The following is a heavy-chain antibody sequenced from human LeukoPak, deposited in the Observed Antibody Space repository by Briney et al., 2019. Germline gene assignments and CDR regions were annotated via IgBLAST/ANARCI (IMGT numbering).Heavy chain of an antibody. V-gene: IGHV3-53*01. CDR3: ARANCAGLYGCAKYFNYCSSTSCYIAQDTYNWFDP. CDR1: GFIVSNHY. J-gene: IGHJ5*02. D-gene: IGHD2-2*02. CDR2: IYSGGSI. Sequence: GGSLRLSCAASGFIVSNHYMTWVRQAPGRGLEWVSVIYSGGSIFYADSVKGRFTISGDSSTNTLYLQMNSLRAEDTAVYYCARANCAGLYGCAKYFNYCSSTSCYIAQDTYNWFDPWGQGTLVTVSS.